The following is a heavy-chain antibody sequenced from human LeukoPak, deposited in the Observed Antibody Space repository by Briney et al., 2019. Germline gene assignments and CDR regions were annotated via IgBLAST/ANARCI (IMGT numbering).Heavy chain of an antibody. Sequence: GGSLRLSCSASGFTSSSFAMHWVRQAPGKGLEYVSAINSNGDSTYYADSVKGRFTISRDNSKNTLYLQMSSLRAEDTAVYYCVKRYTSSYYFDYWGQGTLVTVSS. J-gene: IGHJ4*02. CDR1: GFTSSSFA. D-gene: IGHD6-6*01. CDR2: INSNGDST. V-gene: IGHV3-64D*09. CDR3: VKRYTSSYYFDY.